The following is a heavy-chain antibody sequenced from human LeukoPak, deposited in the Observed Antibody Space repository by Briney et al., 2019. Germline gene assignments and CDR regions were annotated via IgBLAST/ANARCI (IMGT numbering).Heavy chain of an antibody. CDR3: ARTVWIAVACEDY. J-gene: IGHJ4*02. CDR2: IIPILGIA. CDR1: GGTFSSYA. D-gene: IGHD6-19*01. V-gene: IGHV1-69*10. Sequence: GASGKVSGKASGGTFSSYAIIGVRQAPGQGVEWGGGIIPILGIANYAQKFQGRVTITADKSTSTAYMELSSMRSEDTAVYYCARTVWIAVACEDYWGQGTLVTASS.